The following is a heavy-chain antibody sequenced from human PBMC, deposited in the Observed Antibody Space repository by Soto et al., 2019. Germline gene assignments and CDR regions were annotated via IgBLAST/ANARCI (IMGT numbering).Heavy chain of an antibody. CDR1: GGTFSSYA. D-gene: IGHD6-6*01. CDR2: IIPIFGTA. J-gene: IGHJ4*02. Sequence: QVQLVQSGAEVKKPGSSVKVSCKASGGTFSSYAISWVRQAPGQGLECMGGIIPIFGTANYAQKFQGRATLPAGEPTRISDFELSSLGSEDTAVYYSAKALGSSSHFDYRGQG. CDR3: AKALGSSSHFDY. V-gene: IGHV1-69*01.